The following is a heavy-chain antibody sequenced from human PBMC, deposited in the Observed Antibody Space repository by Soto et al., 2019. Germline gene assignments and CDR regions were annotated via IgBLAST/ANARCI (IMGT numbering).Heavy chain of an antibody. CDR1: GYTFTNYD. Sequence: QVQLVQSGAEVKKPGASVKVSCKASGYTFTNYDINWVRQVAGQGLEWMGWMNPDSGDTHSAQNFQGRVTMTRNISISTAYMELSSLRSQDTAVYYCARGSGPHRGYWGQGTLVTVSS. J-gene: IGHJ4*02. D-gene: IGHD3-22*01. CDR2: MNPDSGDT. V-gene: IGHV1-8*01. CDR3: ARGSGPHRGY.